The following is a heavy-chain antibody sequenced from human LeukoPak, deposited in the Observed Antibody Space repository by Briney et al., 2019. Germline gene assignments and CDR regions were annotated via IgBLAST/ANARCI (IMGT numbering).Heavy chain of an antibody. CDR2: INSDGSST. CDR3: ARSRYCFDY. CDR1: GFTFDDYG. J-gene: IGHJ4*02. V-gene: IGHV3-74*01. Sequence: GGSLRLSCAASGFTFDDYGMSWVRQAPGKGLVWVSRINSDGSSTSYADSVKGRFTISRDNAKNTLYLQMNSLRAEDTAVYYCARSRYCFDYWGQGTLVTVSS.